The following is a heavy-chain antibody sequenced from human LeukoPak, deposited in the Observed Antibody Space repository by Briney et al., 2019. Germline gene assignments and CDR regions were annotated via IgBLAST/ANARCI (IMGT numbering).Heavy chain of an antibody. V-gene: IGHV3-21*01. CDR1: GFTFSSYG. D-gene: IGHD3-22*01. J-gene: IGHJ4*02. Sequence: GGSLRLSCAASGFTFSSYGMNWVRQAPGKGLEWVSSISSSSSYIYYADSVKGRFTISRDNAKNSLYLQMNSLRAEDTAVYYCARDWFYYDSSGYYYFDYWGQGTLVTVSS. CDR3: ARDWFYYDSSGYYYFDY. CDR2: ISSSSSYI.